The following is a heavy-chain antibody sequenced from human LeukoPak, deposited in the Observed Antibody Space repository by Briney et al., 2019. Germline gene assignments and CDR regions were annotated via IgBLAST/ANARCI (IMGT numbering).Heavy chain of an antibody. CDR3: ARQGTIVAGTLGTTFDY. D-gene: IGHD5-12*01. J-gene: IGHJ4*02. V-gene: IGHV5-51*01. CDR2: IYPGDSDT. CDR1: GYSFTNYW. Sequence: GESLKISCKAFGYSFTNYWIGWVRQMPGKGLEWMGIIYPGDSDTKYSPSFQGQVTISADKSINTAYLQWSSLRASDTAMYYCARQGTIVAGTLGTTFDYWGQGTLLTVSS.